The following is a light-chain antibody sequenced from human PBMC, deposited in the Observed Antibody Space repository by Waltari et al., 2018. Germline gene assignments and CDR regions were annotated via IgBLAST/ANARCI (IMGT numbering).Light chain of an antibody. V-gene: IGKV3-20*01. J-gene: IGKJ1*01. CDR1: QSVSRY. CDR3: QNHERLPAT. Sequence: EVVLTQSPGTLSLSPGERATLSCRASQSVSRYLAWYQQRPGQAPRLLIYAASTRATGIPDRFSGSGFGTDFSLTISRLEPEDFAVYYGQNHERLPATFGQGTKVEIK. CDR2: AAS.